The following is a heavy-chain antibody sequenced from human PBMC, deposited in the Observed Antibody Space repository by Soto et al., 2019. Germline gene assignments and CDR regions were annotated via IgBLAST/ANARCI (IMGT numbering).Heavy chain of an antibody. D-gene: IGHD3-10*01. CDR1: GYRFIDYY. CDR3: TKKGGGPFPFDP. J-gene: IGHJ5*02. Sequence: ASVKVSCKASGYRFIDYYIHWVRQAAGQGLEWMGWISPRSGGTNYAQKFLGRVTITSYTSTNTAYMELTSLRADDTAVYYCTKKGGGPFPFDPWGQGTRVTVSS. CDR2: ISPRSGGT. V-gene: IGHV1-2*02.